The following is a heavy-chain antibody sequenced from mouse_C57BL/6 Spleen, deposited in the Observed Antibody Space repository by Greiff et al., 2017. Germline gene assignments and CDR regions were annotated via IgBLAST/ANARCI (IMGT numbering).Heavy chain of an antibody. D-gene: IGHD1-1*01. J-gene: IGHJ1*03. CDR2: IYPGDGDT. Sequence: QVQLQQSGPELVKPGASVKISCKASGYAFSSSWMNWVKQRPGKGLEWIGRIYPGDGDTNYNGKFKGKATRTADKSSSTAYMQLSSLTSEDSAVYFCARYYYGSSYEGYFDVWGTGTTVTVSS. CDR1: GYAFSSSW. V-gene: IGHV1-82*01. CDR3: ARYYYGSSYEGYFDV.